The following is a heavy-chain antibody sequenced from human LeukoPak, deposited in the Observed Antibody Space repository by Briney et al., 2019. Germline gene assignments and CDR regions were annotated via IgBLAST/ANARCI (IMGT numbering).Heavy chain of an antibody. D-gene: IGHD3-22*01. CDR2: ISSSGSHI. V-gene: IGHV3-11*01. J-gene: IGHJ4*02. Sequence: GGSLRLSCAASGFTFSDYYMSWIRQAPGKGLEWVPYISSSGSHIYYADSVKGRFTISRDNAKNSLYLQMNSLRAEDTAVYYCARDQGDSSGYYSYWGQGTLVTVSS. CDR3: ARDQGDSSGYYSY. CDR1: GFTFSDYY.